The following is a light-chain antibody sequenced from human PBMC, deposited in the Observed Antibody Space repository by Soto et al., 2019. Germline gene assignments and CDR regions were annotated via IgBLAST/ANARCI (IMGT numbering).Light chain of an antibody. V-gene: IGKV4-1*01. Sequence: DIVMTQSPDSLAVSLGERATINCKSSQSVLSSSNNKNYLAWYQQKPGHSPKLLIHWTSTRESGVPDRFTGSGSGTDFTLTISSLQAEDVAVYYCQQYYATPQTFGQGTTVEIK. J-gene: IGKJ1*01. CDR3: QQYYATPQT. CDR1: QSVLSSSNNKNY. CDR2: WTS.